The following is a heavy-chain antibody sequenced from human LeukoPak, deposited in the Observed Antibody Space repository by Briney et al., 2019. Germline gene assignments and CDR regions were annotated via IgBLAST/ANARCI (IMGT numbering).Heavy chain of an antibody. CDR1: GYIFTSYW. J-gene: IGHJ5*02. CDR3: ARQTTEFVRFPVNLYEPNWFDP. Sequence: GESLKISCKGSGYIFTSYWIGWVRQMPGKGLEWMGIIYPGDSDNRYSPSFQGQVTISAEKSISTAYLQWSSLKASDTAVHYCARQTTEFVRFPVNLYEPNWFDPWGQGTLVTVSS. V-gene: IGHV5-51*01. CDR2: IYPGDSDN. D-gene: IGHD4-17*01.